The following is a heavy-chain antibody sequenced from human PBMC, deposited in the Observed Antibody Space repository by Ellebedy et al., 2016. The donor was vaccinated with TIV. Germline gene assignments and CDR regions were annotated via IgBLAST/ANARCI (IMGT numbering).Heavy chain of an antibody. CDR3: ARTTPYNIAVAGTDY. J-gene: IGHJ4*02. D-gene: IGHD6-19*01. Sequence: GESLKISXKASGFLFSDCSMNWIRQAPGKGLEWVASISSSGTYIYYADSLEGRFTIARDNVKDSVFLQLNDLRVDDSGVYYCARTTPYNIAVAGTDYWGQGTLVTVTS. CDR1: GFLFSDCS. V-gene: IGHV3-21*01. CDR2: ISSSGTYI.